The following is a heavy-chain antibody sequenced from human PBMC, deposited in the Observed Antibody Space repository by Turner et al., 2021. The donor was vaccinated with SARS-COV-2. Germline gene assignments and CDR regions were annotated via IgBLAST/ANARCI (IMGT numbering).Heavy chain of an antibody. J-gene: IGHJ4*02. V-gene: IGHV3-23*01. D-gene: IGHD1-26*01. CDR1: GFTFSRYA. CDR2: ISGSGGST. Sequence: EVQLLESGGGLVQPGGSLRLSCAASGFTFSRYAISWVRQAPGKGLEWVSAISGSGGSTYYADSVKGRFIISRDNSKNTLYLQMNSLRAEDTAVYYCAQDLGGSYNYWGQGTLVTVSS. CDR3: AQDLGGSYNY.